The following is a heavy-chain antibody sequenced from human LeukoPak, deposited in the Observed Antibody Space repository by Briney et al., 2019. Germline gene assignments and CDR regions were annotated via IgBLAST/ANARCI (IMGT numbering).Heavy chain of an antibody. CDR2: IYTSGST. V-gene: IGHV4-4*07. Sequence: PSETLSLTCTVSGGSISSYYWSWIRQPAGKGLEWIGRIYTSGSTNYNPSLKSRVTMSVDTSKNQFSLQLNSVTPEDTAVYYCARGWLQSGFDSWGQGTLVTVSS. CDR1: GGSISSYY. CDR3: ARGWLQSGFDS. J-gene: IGHJ4*02. D-gene: IGHD5-24*01.